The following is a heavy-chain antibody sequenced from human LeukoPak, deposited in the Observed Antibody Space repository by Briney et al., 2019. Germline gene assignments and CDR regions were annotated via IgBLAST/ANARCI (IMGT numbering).Heavy chain of an antibody. CDR2: ISGSGGST. CDR3: ATLDYYYDSSGYLY. J-gene: IGHJ4*02. D-gene: IGHD3-22*01. CDR1: GFTFSSYA. Sequence: GGSLRLSCEASGFTFSSYAMSWVRQAPGKGLEWVSAISGSGGSTYYADSVKGRFTISRDNSKNTLYLQMNSLRAEDTAVYYCATLDYYYDSSGYLYWGQGTLVTVSS. V-gene: IGHV3-23*01.